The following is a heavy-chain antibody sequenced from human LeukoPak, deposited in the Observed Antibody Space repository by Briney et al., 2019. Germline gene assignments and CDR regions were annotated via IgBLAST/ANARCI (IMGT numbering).Heavy chain of an antibody. CDR2: INSDGSST. J-gene: IGHJ6*03. CDR1: GFTFSSYC. D-gene: IGHD2-15*01. CDR3: ARVGAGGYEYCSGGSCYSDYYYYMDV. Sequence: PGGSLRLSCAASGFTFSSYCMHWVRQAPGKGLVWVSRINSDGSSTSYADSVKGRFTISRDNAKNTLYLQMNSLRAEDTAVYYCARVGAGGYEYCSGGSCYSDYYYYMDVWGKGTTVTVSS. V-gene: IGHV3-74*01.